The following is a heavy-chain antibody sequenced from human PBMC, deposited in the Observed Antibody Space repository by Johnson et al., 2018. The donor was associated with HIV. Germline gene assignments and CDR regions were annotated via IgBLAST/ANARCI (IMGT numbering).Heavy chain of an antibody. Sequence: VQVVESGGGVVQPGGSLRLSCAASGFTFSSYGMHWVRQAPGKGLEWVSGISWNSGSIGYADSVKGRFTISRDNAKNSLYLQMNSLRAEDTAVYYCAKEFPTRGPFDIWGQGTMVTVSS. CDR3: AKEFPTRGPFDI. CDR1: GFTFSSYG. CDR2: ISWNSGSI. J-gene: IGHJ3*02. V-gene: IGHV3-9*01. D-gene: IGHD1-26*01.